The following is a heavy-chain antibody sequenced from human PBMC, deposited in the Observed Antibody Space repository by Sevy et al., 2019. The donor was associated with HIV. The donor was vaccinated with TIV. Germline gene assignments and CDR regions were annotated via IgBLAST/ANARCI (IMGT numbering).Heavy chain of an antibody. CDR3: ARDRGSGKNVFFDY. D-gene: IGHD3-10*01. V-gene: IGHV3-30-3*01. CDR1: GFTFSSYA. Sequence: GGSLRLSCAASGFTFSSYAMHWVRQAPGKGLEWVALISYDGSNKYYADSVKGRFTISRDNSKNTLYLQMNSLRTEDTAVYYCARDRGSGKNVFFDYWGQATLVTVSS. J-gene: IGHJ4*02. CDR2: ISYDGSNK.